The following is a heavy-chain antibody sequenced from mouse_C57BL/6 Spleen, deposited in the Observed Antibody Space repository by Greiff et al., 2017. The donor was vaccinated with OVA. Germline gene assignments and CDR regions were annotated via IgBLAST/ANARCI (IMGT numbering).Heavy chain of an antibody. V-gene: IGHV1-64*01. CDR2: IHPNSGST. D-gene: IGHD1-1*01. Sequence: QVQLQQPGAELVKPGASVKLSCKASGYTLTSYWMHWVKQRPGQGIEWIGMIHPNSGSTNYNEKFKSKATLTVDKSSSTAYMQLSSLTSEDSAVYYCARLVVATLWYFDVWGTGTTVTVSS. CDR1: GYTLTSYW. J-gene: IGHJ1*03. CDR3: ARLVVATLWYFDV.